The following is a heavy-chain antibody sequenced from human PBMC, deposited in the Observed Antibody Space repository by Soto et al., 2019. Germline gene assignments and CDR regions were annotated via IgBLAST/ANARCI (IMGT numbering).Heavy chain of an antibody. CDR3: ARASGDCSSTSCYTEYCQH. Sequence: EVQLVESGGGLVQPGGSLRLSCAASGFTFSSYAMHWVRQAPGKGLEYVSAISSNGGSTYYANSVKGRFTISRDNSKNTLYLQMGSLRAEDMAVYYCARASGDCSSTSCYTEYCQHWGQGTLVTVSS. J-gene: IGHJ1*01. D-gene: IGHD2-2*02. CDR1: GFTFSSYA. V-gene: IGHV3-64*01. CDR2: ISSNGGST.